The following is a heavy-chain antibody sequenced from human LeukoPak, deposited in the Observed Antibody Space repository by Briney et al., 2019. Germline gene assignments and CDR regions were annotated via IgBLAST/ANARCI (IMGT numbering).Heavy chain of an antibody. V-gene: IGHV3-23*01. J-gene: IGHJ4*02. CDR1: GFTFSDYA. D-gene: IGHD2-21*02. CDR2: ISGGSSGST. Sequence: PGGSLRLSCAASGFTFSDYAMSWVRQASGKGLEWLSVISGGSSGSTYYADSVTGRFTVSRDNSKNTVDLQMNNLRVGDTAIYYCAKDHANTPVVTNWGQGILVSVSS. CDR3: AKDHANTPVVTN.